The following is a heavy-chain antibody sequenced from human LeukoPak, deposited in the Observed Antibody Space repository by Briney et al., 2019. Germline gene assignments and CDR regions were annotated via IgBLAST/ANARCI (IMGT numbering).Heavy chain of an antibody. CDR1: GGSISSSSYY. J-gene: IGHJ5*02. CDR3: ARAQIYYYGSGGNWFDP. CDR2: IYYSGRT. V-gene: IGHV4-39*07. D-gene: IGHD3-10*01. Sequence: SETLSLTCTVSGGSISSSSYYWGWIRQPPGKGLEWIGSIYYSGRTYYNPSLKRRVTISCDTSKNPFSLKLSSVTAADTAVYYCARAQIYYYGSGGNWFDPWGQGTLVTVSS.